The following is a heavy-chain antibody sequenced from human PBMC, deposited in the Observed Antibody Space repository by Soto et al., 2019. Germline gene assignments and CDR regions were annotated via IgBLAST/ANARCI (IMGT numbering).Heavy chain of an antibody. CDR2: FNPANGWT. CDR3: ARDISRRQTYYGMDV. V-gene: IGHV1-46*01. CDR1: GYRFISYY. D-gene: IGHD2-21*01. Sequence: QVQLVQSGAEVKKPGASVKVSCKASGYRFISYYVHWVRQAPGQGLEWIAVFNPANGWTTYEETFHGRITITTDTSTSTLFMELSSLRSEDTAVYFCARDISRRQTYYGMDVWGQGTTVPVSS. J-gene: IGHJ6*02.